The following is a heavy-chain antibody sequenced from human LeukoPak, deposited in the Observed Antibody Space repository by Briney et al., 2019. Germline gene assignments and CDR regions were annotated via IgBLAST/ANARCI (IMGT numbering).Heavy chain of an antibody. CDR3: LYFWSGSSLVDY. V-gene: IGHV3-15*01. CDR1: GFPFSNAW. D-gene: IGHD3-3*01. Sequence: GSLRLSFAASGFPFSNAWMSWVRPAPGKGLEWVGRIKSKTDGGTADYAAPVKGRFTISRDDSKNTLYLEMYSLKTEDTAMYYCLYFWSGSSLVDYWGQGTLVTVSS. CDR2: IKSKTDGGTA. J-gene: IGHJ4*02.